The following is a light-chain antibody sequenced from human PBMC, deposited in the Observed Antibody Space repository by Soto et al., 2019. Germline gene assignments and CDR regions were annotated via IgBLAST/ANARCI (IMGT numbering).Light chain of an antibody. CDR1: SSDVGAYDF. J-gene: IGLJ2*01. Sequence: QSALTQPASVSGSPGQAVTISCTGTSSDVGAYDFVSWYQQHPGKAPKVMIYEVSDRPSGVSNRFSGSKSGNTASLTISGLQAEDEDHYYCSSYTSTQVLFGGGTKLTVL. V-gene: IGLV2-14*01. CDR3: SSYTSTQVL. CDR2: EVS.